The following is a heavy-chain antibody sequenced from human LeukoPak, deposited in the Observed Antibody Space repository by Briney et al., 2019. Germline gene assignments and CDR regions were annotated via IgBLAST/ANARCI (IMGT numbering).Heavy chain of an antibody. D-gene: IGHD2-2*01. V-gene: IGHV1-18*01. Sequence: ASVKGFCKASGYTFTSYGISWVRQAPGQGLEWMGWISAYNGNTNYAQKLQGRVTMTTDTSTSTAYMELRSLRSDDTAVYYCARDQGIVVPAANLDYWGQGTLVTVSS. CDR1: GYTFTSYG. CDR2: ISAYNGNT. CDR3: ARDQGIVVPAANLDY. J-gene: IGHJ4*02.